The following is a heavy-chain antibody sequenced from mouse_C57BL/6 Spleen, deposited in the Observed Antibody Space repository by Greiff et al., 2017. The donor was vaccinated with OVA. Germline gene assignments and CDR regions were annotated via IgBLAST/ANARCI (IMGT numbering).Heavy chain of an antibody. CDR1: GYTFTSYW. CDR3: ARSGAYYYGSSYYSMDY. J-gene: IGHJ4*01. CDR2: IDPSDSET. V-gene: IGHV1-52*01. Sequence: QVQLQQPGAELVRPGSSVKLSCKASGYTFTSYWMHWVKQRPIQGLEWIGNIDPSDSETHYNQKFKDKATLTVDKSSSTAYMQLSSLTSEDSAVYYWARSGAYYYGSSYYSMDYWGQGTSVTVSS. D-gene: IGHD1-1*01.